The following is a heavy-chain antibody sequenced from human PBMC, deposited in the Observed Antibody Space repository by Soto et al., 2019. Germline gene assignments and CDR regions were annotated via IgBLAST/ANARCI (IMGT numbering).Heavy chain of an antibody. CDR3: ARGVGSTPPRY. V-gene: IGHV4-59*01. CDR1: GGSISVYY. Sequence: SETLSLTCTISGGSISVYYWSWIRQSPRQGLEWIGYVYDNGRPYYSPSLKSRVTISADTSKNQISLKLTSATAADTAVYYCARGVGSTPPRYWGRGTLVTVSS. D-gene: IGHD2-15*01. J-gene: IGHJ4*02. CDR2: VYDNGRP.